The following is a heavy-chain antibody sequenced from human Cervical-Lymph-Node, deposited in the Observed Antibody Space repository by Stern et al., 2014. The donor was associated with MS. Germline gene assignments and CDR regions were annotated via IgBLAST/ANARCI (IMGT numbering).Heavy chain of an antibody. CDR2: ATYDGSDQ. CDR1: GFTFSDYG. CDR3: ARDRGLTHYFYGMDV. J-gene: IGHJ6*02. Sequence: QVQLVESGGGVVQPGKSLRLSCAASGFTFSDYGMHWVRQAPGKGLEWVALATYDGSDQYYADSVKGRFTVSRDNSKNTVLLQMNVLRPEDTAVYFCARDRGLTHYFYGMDVWGQGTTVTVSS. D-gene: IGHD3-10*01. V-gene: IGHV3-30*03.